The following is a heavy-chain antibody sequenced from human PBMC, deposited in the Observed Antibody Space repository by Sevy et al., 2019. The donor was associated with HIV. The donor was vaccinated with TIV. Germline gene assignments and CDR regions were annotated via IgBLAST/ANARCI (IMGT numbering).Heavy chain of an antibody. V-gene: IGHV3-49*03. CDR3: TRDGGGGNILASYYYYDMDV. CDR2: IRSKDYGGTT. J-gene: IGHJ6*02. D-gene: IGHD2-21*01. Sequence: GESLKISCTTSGFTFGDFAMSWFRQAPGKGLEWVGFIRSKDYGGTTEYAASVKGRFTISRDDSKNISYMQMNSLKTEDTAVYFCTRDGGGGNILASYYYYDMDVWGQGTTVTVSS. CDR1: GFTFGDFA.